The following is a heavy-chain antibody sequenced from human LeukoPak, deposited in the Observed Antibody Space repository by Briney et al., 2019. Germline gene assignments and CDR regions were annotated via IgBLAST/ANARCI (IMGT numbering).Heavy chain of an antibody. V-gene: IGHV1-69*06. J-gene: IGHJ4*01. CDR3: ARVEYCSCLYY. CDR2: VIPYFGTA. D-gene: IGHD2-21*02. Sequence: ASVKVSCKCSGDTFTNCARCWVRQARAQGLEYMGWVIPYFGTANYVQKFQGRVTINADTSTSSVYMELMTPRTDDAAVYYCARVEYCSCLYYWGQRPMVNLSS. CDR1: GDTFTNCA.